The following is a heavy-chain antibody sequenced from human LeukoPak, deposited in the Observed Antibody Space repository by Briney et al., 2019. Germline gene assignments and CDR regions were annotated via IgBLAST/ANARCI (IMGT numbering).Heavy chain of an antibody. CDR1: GGSISSYY. J-gene: IGHJ6*02. D-gene: IGHD2-2*01. CDR3: ARGYCSSTSCYLPPYYYYGMDV. CDR2: INHSGST. Sequence: SETLSLTCTVSGGSISSYYWSWIRQPPGKGLEWIGEINHSGSTNYNPSLKSRVTISVDTSKNQFSLELSSVTAADTAVYYCARGYCSSTSCYLPPYYYYGMDVWGQGTTVTVFS. V-gene: IGHV4-34*01.